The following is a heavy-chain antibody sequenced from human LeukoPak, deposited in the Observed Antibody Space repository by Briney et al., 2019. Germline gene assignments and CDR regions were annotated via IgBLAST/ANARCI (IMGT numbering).Heavy chain of an antibody. J-gene: IGHJ6*03. CDR2: INHSGST. D-gene: IGHD3-10*01. CDR1: GGSFSGYY. CDR3: ARRVLLWFGESIHYMDV. Sequence: SETLSLTCAVYGGSFSGYYWSWIRQPPGKGLEWIGEINHSGSTNYNPSLKSRVTISVDTSKNQFSLKPSSVTAADTAVYYCARRVLLWFGESIHYMDVWGKGTTVTISS. V-gene: IGHV4-34*01.